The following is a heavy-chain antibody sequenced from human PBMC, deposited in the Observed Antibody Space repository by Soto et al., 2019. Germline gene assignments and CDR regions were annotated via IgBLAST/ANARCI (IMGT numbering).Heavy chain of an antibody. Sequence: SETLSLTCTVSDDSFRGAEYYWSWIRQPLGKGPEWIGYTYYNGDTKYNPALRSRVTMSEDTSKNQFLLRLSSVTAADTAVYFCARGPDHIDGWRTFDLWGRGILVTVSS. V-gene: IGHV4-61*08. CDR1: DDSFRGAEYY. J-gene: IGHJ4*02. CDR3: ARGPDHIDGWRTFDL. CDR2: TYYNGDT. D-gene: IGHD6-19*01.